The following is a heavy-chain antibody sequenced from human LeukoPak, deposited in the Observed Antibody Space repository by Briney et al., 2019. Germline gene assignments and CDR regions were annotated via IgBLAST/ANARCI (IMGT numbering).Heavy chain of an antibody. CDR1: GYTFTSYY. CDR2: INPSGGST. CDR3: ARGNGYCSSTSCYAGYYYYGMDV. D-gene: IGHD2-2*03. V-gene: IGHV1-46*01. J-gene: IGHJ6*02. Sequence: ASVKVSCKASGYTFTSYYMHWVRQAPGQGLEWMGIINPSGGSTSYAQKFQGRVTMTRDTSTSTVYMELSSLRSEDTAVYYCARGNGYCSSTSCYAGYYYYGMDVWGQGTTVTVSS.